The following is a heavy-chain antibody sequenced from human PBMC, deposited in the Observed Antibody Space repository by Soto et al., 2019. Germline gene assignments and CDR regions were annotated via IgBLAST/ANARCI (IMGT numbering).Heavy chain of an antibody. D-gene: IGHD6-19*01. CDR2: INPSGDSR. CDR3: AKSGSSGWYGWFDP. Sequence: ASVEVSCKXSGFSFSDYFMHWVRQAPGRGLEWMGIINPSGDSRNYAQKFQGRVTITKDTSKNQVVLTMTNMDPVDTATYYCAKSGSSGWYGWFDPWGQGTLVTVSS. V-gene: IGHV1-46*01. J-gene: IGHJ5*02. CDR1: GFSFSDYF.